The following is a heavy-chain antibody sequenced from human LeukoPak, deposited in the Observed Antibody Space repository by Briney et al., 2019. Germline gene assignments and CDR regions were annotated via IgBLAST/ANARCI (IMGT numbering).Heavy chain of an antibody. CDR1: GFTFGNYA. J-gene: IGHJ4*02. CDR2: ISGNGGST. Sequence: GGSLRLSCAASGFTFGNYAMSWVRQAPGKGLEWVSLISGNGGSTYYADSVKGRFTISRDNSKNTLYLQMSGLRAEDTAVYYCAKDQKMHGDYWGQGTLVTVSS. CDR3: AKDQKMHGDY. V-gene: IGHV3-23*01.